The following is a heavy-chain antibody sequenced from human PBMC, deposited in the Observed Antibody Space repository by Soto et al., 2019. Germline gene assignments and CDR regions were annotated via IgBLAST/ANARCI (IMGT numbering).Heavy chain of an antibody. V-gene: IGHV1-69*02. CDR3: AIVEIVTTVIRDYYGMDV. J-gene: IGHJ6*02. CDR1: GGTFSSYT. CDR2: ISPILGIA. Sequence: QVQLVQSGAEVKKPGSSVKVSCKASGGTFSSYTISWVRQAPGQGLECMGRISPILGIANYAQKFQGRVTITADKSTSTAYMELSSLRSEDTAVYYCAIVEIVTTVIRDYYGMDVWGQGTTVTVSS. D-gene: IGHD4-17*01.